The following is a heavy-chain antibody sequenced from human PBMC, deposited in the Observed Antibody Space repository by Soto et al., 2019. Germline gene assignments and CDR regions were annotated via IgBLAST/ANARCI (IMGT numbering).Heavy chain of an antibody. J-gene: IGHJ6*02. CDR2: IYPGDSGT. Sequence: GESLKISCKGSGYIFTTYWIGWVRQMPGKGLEWMGIIYPGDSGTRYSPSFQGQVTISADKSISTAYLQWSSLKASDTAIYYCARPRGSGNYRYGMDVWGQGTTVTVSS. D-gene: IGHD3-10*01. CDR3: ARPRGSGNYRYGMDV. CDR1: GYIFTTYW. V-gene: IGHV5-51*01.